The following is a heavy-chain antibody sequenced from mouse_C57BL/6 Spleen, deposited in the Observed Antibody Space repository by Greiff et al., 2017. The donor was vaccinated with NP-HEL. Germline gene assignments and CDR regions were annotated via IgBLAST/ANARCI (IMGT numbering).Heavy chain of an antibody. J-gene: IGHJ1*03. Sequence: QVQLQQSGPGLVAPSQSLSITCTVSGFSLTSYAISWVRQPPGKGLEWLGVIWTGGGTNYNSALKSSLSISTDNAKIQVFLKMNSLQADDTASYYCARSALNWTGYFDVWGTGTTVTVAS. CDR3: ARSALNWTGYFDV. CDR1: GFSLTSYA. CDR2: IWTGGGT. V-gene: IGHV2-9-1*01. D-gene: IGHD4-1*01.